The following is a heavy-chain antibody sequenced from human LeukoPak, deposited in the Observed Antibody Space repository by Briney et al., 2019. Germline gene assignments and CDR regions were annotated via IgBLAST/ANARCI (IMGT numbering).Heavy chain of an antibody. CDR3: ARSWGWHAFDI. D-gene: IGHD7-27*01. V-gene: IGHV3-13*01. CDR2: IGTAGDT. J-gene: IGHJ3*02. Sequence: PGGSLRLSCAASGFTFSSYDMHWVRQATGKGLEWVSAIGTAGDTYYPGSVKGRFTISRENAKNSLYLQMNSLRAGDTAVYYCARSWGWHAFDIWGQGTTVTVSS. CDR1: GFTFSSYD.